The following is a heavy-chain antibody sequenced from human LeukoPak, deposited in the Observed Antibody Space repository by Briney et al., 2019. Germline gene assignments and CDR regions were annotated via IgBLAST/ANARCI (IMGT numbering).Heavy chain of an antibody. D-gene: IGHD5-18*01. J-gene: IGHJ6*02. Sequence: SETLSLTCTVSGGSISSYYWSWIRQPPGKGLEWIGYIYYSGSTNYNPSLKSRVTISVDTSKNQFSLKLSTVTAADTAVYYCARDRGYRNYYYYGMDVWGQGTTVTVSS. V-gene: IGHV4-59*12. CDR2: IYYSGST. CDR3: ARDRGYRNYYYYGMDV. CDR1: GGSISSYY.